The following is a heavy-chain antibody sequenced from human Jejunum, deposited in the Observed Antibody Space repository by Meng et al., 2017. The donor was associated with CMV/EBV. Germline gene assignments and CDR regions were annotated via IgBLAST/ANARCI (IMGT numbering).Heavy chain of an antibody. CDR1: GDTFRTYN. D-gene: IGHD2/OR15-2a*01. Sequence: SGEASGDTFRTYNITWVRQAPERGLEWMGNIIHLLDVSKYEQKFQGRVTFTTDSSTNTIYMELSSLRSDDTAMYFCAREAHFSFDLWGQGTLVTVSS. J-gene: IGHJ4*02. CDR3: AREAHFSFDL. V-gene: IGHV1-69*04. CDR2: IIHLLDVS.